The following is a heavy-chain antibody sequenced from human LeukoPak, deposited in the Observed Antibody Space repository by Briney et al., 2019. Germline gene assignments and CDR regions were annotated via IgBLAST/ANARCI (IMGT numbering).Heavy chain of an antibody. Sequence: GGSLRLSCAASGFTFSSYEMNWVRQAPGKGLEWVSYISSSGSTICYADSVKGRFTISRDNAKNSLYLQMNSLRAEDTAVYYCARENSGGSCCWFDPWGQGTLVTVSS. CDR2: ISSSGSTI. J-gene: IGHJ5*02. CDR1: GFTFSSYE. D-gene: IGHD2-15*01. V-gene: IGHV3-48*03. CDR3: ARENSGGSCCWFDP.